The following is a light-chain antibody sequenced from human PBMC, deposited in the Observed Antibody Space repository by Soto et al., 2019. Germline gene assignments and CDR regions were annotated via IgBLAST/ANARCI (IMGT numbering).Light chain of an antibody. CDR1: SSDVGGYNY. V-gene: IGLV2-11*01. CDR2: DVS. J-gene: IGLJ1*01. Sequence: QSALTQPASVSGSPGQSISISCTGTSSDVGGYNYVSWYQQHPGKAPKLMIYDVSKRPSGVPDRFSGSKSGNTASLTISGLQAEDEADYYCCSDAGSFVFGTGTKLTVL. CDR3: CSDAGSFV.